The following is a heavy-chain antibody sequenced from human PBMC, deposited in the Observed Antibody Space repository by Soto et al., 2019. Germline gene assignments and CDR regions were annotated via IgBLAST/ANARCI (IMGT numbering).Heavy chain of an antibody. CDR3: AIRGAFPSAFDI. CDR1: GFTFSSYW. D-gene: IGHD1-26*01. J-gene: IGHJ3*02. Sequence: EVQLVESGGGLVQPGGSLRLSCAASGFTFSSYWMHWVRQAPGKGLVWVSRINSDGSSTSYADSVKGRFTISRDNAKNTLYLQMNRLRAEDTAVYYCAIRGAFPSAFDIWGQGTMVTVSS. V-gene: IGHV3-74*01. CDR2: INSDGSST.